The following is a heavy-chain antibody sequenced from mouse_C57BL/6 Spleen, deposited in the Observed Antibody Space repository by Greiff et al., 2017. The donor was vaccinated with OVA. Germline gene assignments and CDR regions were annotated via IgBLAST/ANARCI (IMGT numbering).Heavy chain of an antibody. CDR2: IDPSDSYT. J-gene: IGHJ2*01. CDR1: GYTFTSYW. CDR3: ARGDSPFDY. D-gene: IGHD3-2*01. V-gene: IGHV1-50*01. Sequence: QVQLQQPGAELVKPGASVKLSCKASGYTFTSYWMQWVKQRPGQGLEWIGEIDPSDSYTNYNQKLKGKATLTVDTSSSTAYMQLSSLTSEDSAVYYCARGDSPFDYWGQGTTLTVSS.